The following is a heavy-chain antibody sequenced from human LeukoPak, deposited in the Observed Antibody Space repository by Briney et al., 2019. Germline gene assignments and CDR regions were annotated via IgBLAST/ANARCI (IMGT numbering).Heavy chain of an antibody. CDR1: GFTFSSYG. D-gene: IGHD3-10*01. V-gene: IGHV3-30*02. CDR3: AKDSLFFSSGSLHYYYGMDF. CDR2: IRYDGSNK. Sequence: PGGSLRLSCAASGFTFSSYGMHWVRQAPGKGLEWVAFIRYDGSNKYYADSVKGRFTISRDNSKNTLYLQMNSLRAEDTAVYYCAKDSLFFSSGSLHYYYGMDFWGQGTTVTVSS. J-gene: IGHJ6*02.